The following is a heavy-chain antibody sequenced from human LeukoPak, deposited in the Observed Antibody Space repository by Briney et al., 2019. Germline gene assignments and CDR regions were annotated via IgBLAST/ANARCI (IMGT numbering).Heavy chain of an antibody. CDR1: GDSISSYY. V-gene: IGHV4-59*01. CDR3: ARDRTGWLAPDY. J-gene: IGHJ4*02. CDR2: IYYSGST. Sequence: SETLSLTCTVSGDSISSYYWTWIRQPPGKGLEWIGYIYYSGSTNYNPSLKSRVTISVDTSKNRFSLKLTSVTAADTAVYYCARDRTGWLAPDYWGQGILVTVSS. D-gene: IGHD6-19*01.